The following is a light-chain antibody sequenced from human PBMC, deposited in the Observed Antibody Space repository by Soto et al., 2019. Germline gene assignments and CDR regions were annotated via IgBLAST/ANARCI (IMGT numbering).Light chain of an antibody. Sequence: QSVLTQPRSVCGSPGQSVTISCTGTSSDVGGYNYVSWYQQHPGKAPKLMIYDVSKRPSGVPDRFSGSKSGNTASLTISGLQAEDEADYYCCSYAGSPYVFGTGTKVIVL. V-gene: IGLV2-11*01. CDR2: DVS. CDR3: CSYAGSPYV. J-gene: IGLJ1*01. CDR1: SSDVGGYNY.